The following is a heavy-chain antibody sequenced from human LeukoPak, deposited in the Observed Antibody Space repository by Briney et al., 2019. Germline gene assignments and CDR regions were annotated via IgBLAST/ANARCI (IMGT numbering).Heavy chain of an antibody. D-gene: IGHD3-10*01. CDR2: ISAYNGNT. V-gene: IGHV1-18*01. Sequence: ASVKVSCKASGYTFTSYGISWVRQAPGQGLEWMGWISAYNGNTNYAQKLQGRVTMTTDTSTSTAYMELRSLRSDDTAVYYCAREGELWFGEQYNWFDPWGQGTLVTVSS. CDR3: AREGELWFGEQYNWFDP. J-gene: IGHJ5*02. CDR1: GYTFTSYG.